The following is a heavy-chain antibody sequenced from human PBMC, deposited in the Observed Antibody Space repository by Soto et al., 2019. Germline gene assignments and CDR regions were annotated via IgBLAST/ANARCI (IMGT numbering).Heavy chain of an antibody. Sequence: AVGSLRLWCGASGGRISSSWVCWIRQTPGKGLEWVTNMNQDGSHVAYADAVKGRFTVSRDNAKNAVYLQMNSLTVEDTDVYFCARDFSYPRFDHWGQGALVTVSS. D-gene: IGHD3-16*02. V-gene: IGHV3-7*01. CDR2: MNQDGSHV. CDR3: ARDFSYPRFDH. CDR1: GGRISSSW. J-gene: IGHJ4*02.